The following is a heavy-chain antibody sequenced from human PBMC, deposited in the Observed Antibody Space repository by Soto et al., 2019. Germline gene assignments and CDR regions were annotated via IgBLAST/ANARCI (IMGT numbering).Heavy chain of an antibody. CDR1: GYAFISYG. CDR3: ARDSTVAGASDH. D-gene: IGHD6-19*01. V-gene: IGHV1-18*01. Sequence: ASVKVSCKASGYAFISYGITWVRQAPGQGLEWMGWISVYNGYTRYAQELQGRLTMTTDTSASTAYMELRSLRSDDTAVYYCARDSTVAGASDHWGQGTLVTVS. CDR2: ISVYNGYT. J-gene: IGHJ4*02.